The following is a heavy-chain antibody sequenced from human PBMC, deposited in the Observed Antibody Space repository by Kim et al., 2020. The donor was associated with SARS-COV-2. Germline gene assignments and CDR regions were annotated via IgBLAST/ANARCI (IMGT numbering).Heavy chain of an antibody. J-gene: IGHJ3*02. V-gene: IGHV3-30-3*01. Sequence: GGSLRLSCAASGFTFSSYAMHWVRQAPGKGLEWVAVISYDGSNKYYADSVKGRFTISRDNSKNTLYLQMNSLRAEDTAVYYCARDRVLYAWDAFDIWGQGTMVTVSS. CDR3: ARDRVLYAWDAFDI. CDR2: ISYDGSNK. D-gene: IGHD2-2*02. CDR1: GFTFSSYA.